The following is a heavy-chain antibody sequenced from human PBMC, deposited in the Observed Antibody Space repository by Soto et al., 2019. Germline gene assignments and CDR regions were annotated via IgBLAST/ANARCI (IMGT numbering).Heavy chain of an antibody. Sequence: QVQLVQSGAEVKKPGSSVKVSCKASGGTFSSYAISWVRQAPGQGLEWMGGIIPIFGTANYAQKFQGRDTITADKSTSTAYMELSSLRSEDTAVYYCARAEYCGGDCYFDAFDIWGQGTMVTVSS. D-gene: IGHD2-21*02. CDR2: IIPIFGTA. CDR1: GGTFSSYA. V-gene: IGHV1-69*06. CDR3: ARAEYCGGDCYFDAFDI. J-gene: IGHJ3*02.